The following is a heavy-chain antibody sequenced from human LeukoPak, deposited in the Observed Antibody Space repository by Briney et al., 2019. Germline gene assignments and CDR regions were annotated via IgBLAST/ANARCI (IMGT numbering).Heavy chain of an antibody. J-gene: IGHJ6*02. V-gene: IGHV4-39*01. Sequence: PSETLSLTCTVSGGSISSSSYYWGWIRQPPGKGLEWIGSIYYSGSTYYNPSLKSRVTISVDTSKNQFSLKLSSVTAADTAVYYCARHTARPLGYCSSSSCLGNYYYAMDVWGQGTSVTVSS. CDR1: GGSISSSSYY. D-gene: IGHD2-2*01. CDR3: ARHTARPLGYCSSSSCLGNYYYAMDV. CDR2: IYYSGST.